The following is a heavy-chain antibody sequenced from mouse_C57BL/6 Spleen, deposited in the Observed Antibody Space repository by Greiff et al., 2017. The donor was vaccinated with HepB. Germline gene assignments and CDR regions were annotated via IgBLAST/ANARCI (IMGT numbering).Heavy chain of an antibody. CDR2: IYPGSGNT. CDR1: GYTFTDYY. Sequence: QVQLQQSGAELVRPGASVKLPCKASGYTFTDYYINWVKQRPGQGLEWIARIYPGSGNTYYNEKFKGKATLTAEKSSSTAYMQLSSLTSEDSAVYFCARSIKIYYEYFDYWGQGTTLTVSS. V-gene: IGHV1-76*01. CDR3: ARSIKIYYEYFDY. J-gene: IGHJ2*01. D-gene: IGHD2-4*01.